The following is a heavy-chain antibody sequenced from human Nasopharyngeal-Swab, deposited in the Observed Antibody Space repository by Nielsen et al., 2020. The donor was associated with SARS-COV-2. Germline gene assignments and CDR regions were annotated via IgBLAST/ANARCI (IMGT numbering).Heavy chain of an antibody. CDR3: ARDVRDRGMPYRNSKNGMDV. V-gene: IGHV1-69*04. CDR2: IIPMLGIV. CDR1: GDSFADFY. Sequence: SVKVSCKASGDSFADFYIHWVRQAPGQGREGLGRIIPMLGIVTYAQKFQARATITADKSTSTAYLDLSGLRFEDTAVYYCARDVRDRGMPYRNSKNGMDVWGQGTPVTVSS. J-gene: IGHJ6*02. D-gene: IGHD3-10*01.